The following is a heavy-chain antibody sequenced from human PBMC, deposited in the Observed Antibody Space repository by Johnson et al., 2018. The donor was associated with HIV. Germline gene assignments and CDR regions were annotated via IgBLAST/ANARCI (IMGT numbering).Heavy chain of an antibody. CDR2: IRFDGSNK. J-gene: IGHJ3*02. Sequence: QVQLVESGGGVVQRGGSLRLACAASGFIFSSYGMHWVRQAPGKGLEWVAFIRFDGSNKFYADSVKGRFTLSRANSKNTLYLQMNSLKADDTAIYYCAKDEEGYSSAWSAGTAFDIWGQGTMVTVSS. V-gene: IGHV3-30*02. CDR3: AKDEEGYSSAWSAGTAFDI. D-gene: IGHD6-13*01. CDR1: GFIFSSYG.